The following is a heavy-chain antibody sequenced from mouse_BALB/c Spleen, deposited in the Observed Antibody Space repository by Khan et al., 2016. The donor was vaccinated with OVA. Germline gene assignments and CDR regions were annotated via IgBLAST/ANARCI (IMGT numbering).Heavy chain of an antibody. Sequence: QVQLKESGPGLVAPSQSLSITCTISGFSLTNYGVHWVRQPSGKGLEWRVVIWSDGSTTYNSALKSRLSISKDNSKSQVFLKMNSLQTDDTAMYYCARPPYYHYYIMDYWGQGTSVTVSS. CDR2: IWSDGST. CDR1: GFSLTNYG. CDR3: ARPPYYHYYIMDY. J-gene: IGHJ4*01. D-gene: IGHD2-10*01. V-gene: IGHV2-6-1*01.